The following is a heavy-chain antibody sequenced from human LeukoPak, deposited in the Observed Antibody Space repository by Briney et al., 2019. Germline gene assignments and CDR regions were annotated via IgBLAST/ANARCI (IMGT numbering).Heavy chain of an antibody. J-gene: IGHJ4*02. D-gene: IGHD2-21*02. CDR3: AKDRMTVFES. V-gene: IGHV3-30*02. CDR1: GFTFSTYD. CDR2: IRYDGNYN. Sequence: GGSLRLSCAASGFTFSTYDIHWVRQAPGKGLEWVAFIRYDGNYNYYADIVKGRFTISRDDSKNTMFLQMTNLRPDDTAVYFCAKDRMTVFESWGQGTLVTVSS.